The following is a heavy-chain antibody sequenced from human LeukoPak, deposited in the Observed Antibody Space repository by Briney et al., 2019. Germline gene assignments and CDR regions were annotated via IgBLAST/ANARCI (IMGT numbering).Heavy chain of an antibody. V-gene: IGHV3-23*01. D-gene: IGHD2-21*01. CDR3: ARPGCGGNCYYRMDV. CDR1: GFTFSSYA. J-gene: IGHJ6*04. CDR2: VSYDITRT. Sequence: GGSLSLSCAASGFTFSSYAMTWVRQAPGKGPEWISAVSYDITRTFYADSVKGRFAISRDNSRNTLFLQMNSLRADDTAVYYCARPGCGGNCYYRMDVWGKGTTVTVSS.